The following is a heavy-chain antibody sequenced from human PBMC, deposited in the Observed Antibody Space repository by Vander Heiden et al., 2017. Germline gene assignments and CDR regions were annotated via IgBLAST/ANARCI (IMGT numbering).Heavy chain of an antibody. CDR3: AKDQLGIAVAGAGYYYYGMDV. CDR2: ISYDGSNK. CDR1: GFTFSSYG. V-gene: IGHV3-30*18. J-gene: IGHJ6*01. Sequence: QVQLVESGGGVVQPGRSLRLSRAASGFTFSSYGMHWVRQAPGKGLEWVAVISYDGSNKYYAASVKGRFTISRDNSKNTLYLQMNSLRAEDTAVYYCAKDQLGIAVAGAGYYYYGMDVWGQGTTVTVSS. D-gene: IGHD6-19*01.